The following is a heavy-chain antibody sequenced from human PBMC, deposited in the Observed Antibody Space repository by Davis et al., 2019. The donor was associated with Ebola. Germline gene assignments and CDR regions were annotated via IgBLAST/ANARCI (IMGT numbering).Heavy chain of an antibody. Sequence: MPSETLSLTCAVYGGSFSDYYWSWIRQPPGKGLEWIGEINHSGSTNYNPSLKSRVTISVDTSKNQFSLKLSSVTAADTAVYSCAGIAATGSYWGQGALVTVSS. J-gene: IGHJ4*02. V-gene: IGHV4-34*01. CDR2: INHSGST. CDR1: GGSFSDYY. D-gene: IGHD6-13*01. CDR3: AGIAATGSY.